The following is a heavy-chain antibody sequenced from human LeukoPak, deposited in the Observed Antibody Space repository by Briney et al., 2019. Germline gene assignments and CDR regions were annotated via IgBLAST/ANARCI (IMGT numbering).Heavy chain of an antibody. Sequence: GGSLRLSCAASGFTFSDYYMSWIRQAPGKGLEWGSYISSSGSTIYYADSVKGRFTISRDNAKNSLYLQMNSLRAEDTAVYYCARDLAMTDAFDIWGQGTMVTVSS. V-gene: IGHV3-11*04. CDR3: ARDLAMTDAFDI. CDR1: GFTFSDYY. D-gene: IGHD5-18*01. J-gene: IGHJ3*02. CDR2: ISSSGSTI.